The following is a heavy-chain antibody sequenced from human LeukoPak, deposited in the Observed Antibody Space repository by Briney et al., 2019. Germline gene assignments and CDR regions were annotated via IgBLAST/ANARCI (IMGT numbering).Heavy chain of an antibody. D-gene: IGHD6-19*01. CDR3: TRENRHSSGWYGAFDI. CDR1: GFSFSNAW. CDR2: IESKTDGGTA. J-gene: IGHJ3*02. Sequence: GGSLRLSCAASGFSFSNAWMDWVRRAPGKGLEWVGRIESKTDGGTAHYAAPVKGRFTISRDDSRNTLYLQMNSLKTEDTAVYYCTRENRHSSGWYGAFDIRGQGTMVTVSS. V-gene: IGHV3-15*04.